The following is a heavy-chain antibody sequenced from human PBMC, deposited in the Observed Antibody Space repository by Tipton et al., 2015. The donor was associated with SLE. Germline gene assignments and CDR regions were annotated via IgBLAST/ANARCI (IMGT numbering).Heavy chain of an antibody. CDR3: ARSDSSGYPHY. CDR1: GGSFSGYY. D-gene: IGHD3-22*01. J-gene: IGHJ4*02. V-gene: IGHV4-34*01. CDR2: INHSGST. Sequence: TLSLTCAVYGGSFSGYYWSWIRQPPGKGLEWIGEINHSGSTNYNPSLKSRVTISVDTSKNQFSLKLSSVTAADTAVYYCARSDSSGYPHYWGQGPLVTVSS.